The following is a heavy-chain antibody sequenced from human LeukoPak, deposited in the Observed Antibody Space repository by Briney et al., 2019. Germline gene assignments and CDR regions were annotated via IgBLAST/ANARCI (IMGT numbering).Heavy chain of an antibody. CDR2: ISGSGST. J-gene: IGHJ4*02. D-gene: IGHD3-3*01. CDR1: GDSISYFY. Sequence: SETLSLTCSVSGDSISYFYWSWIRQAAGKGLEWIGRISGSGSTDYNASLKSRVTMSVDTSKNQLSLKVISVTAADTAVYYCARNIFGVVTPLYFDYWGQGTLVTVSS. CDR3: ARNIFGVVTPLYFDY. V-gene: IGHV4-4*07.